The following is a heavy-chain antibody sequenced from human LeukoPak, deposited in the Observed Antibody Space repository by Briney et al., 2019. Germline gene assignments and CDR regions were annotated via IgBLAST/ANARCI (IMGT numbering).Heavy chain of an antibody. J-gene: IGHJ4*02. V-gene: IGHV3-66*01. D-gene: IGHD1-26*01. CDR3: VSEVSGSFPT. Sequence: PGGSLRLSCAASGFTVSSNYMSWVRQAPGKGLEWVSVIYSGGSTYYADSVKGRFTISRDNSKNTLYLQMNSLRAEDTAVYYCVSEVSGSFPTWGQGTRLTVSS. CDR1: GFTVSSNY. CDR2: IYSGGST.